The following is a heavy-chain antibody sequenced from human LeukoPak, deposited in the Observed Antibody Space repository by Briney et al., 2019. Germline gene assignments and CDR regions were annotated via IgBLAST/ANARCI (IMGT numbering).Heavy chain of an antibody. V-gene: IGHV1-2*02. J-gene: IGHJ4*02. CDR1: GYTFTDYY. D-gene: IGHD3-22*01. CDR2: INPNSGGT. CDR3: ARVHFYDSSGYSLINP. Sequence: ASVKVSCKASGYTFTDYYMHWVRQAPGQGLEWMGWINPNSGGTNYAQKFQGRVTMTRDTSISTAYMELSRLKSDDTAVYYCARVHFYDSSGYSLINPWGQGILVTVSS.